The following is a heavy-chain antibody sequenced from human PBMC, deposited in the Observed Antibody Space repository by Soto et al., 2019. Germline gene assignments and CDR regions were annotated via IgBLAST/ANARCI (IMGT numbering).Heavy chain of an antibody. CDR3: ARVYCSGGSCYYIDY. Sequence: KTSETLSLTCTVSGGSISSGDYYWSWIRQPPGKGLEWIGNIYYSGSTYYNPSLKSRVTISVDTSKNQFSLKLSSVTAADTAVYYCARVYCSGGSCYYIDYWGQGTLVTVSS. CDR2: IYYSGST. CDR1: GGSISSGDYY. D-gene: IGHD2-15*01. J-gene: IGHJ4*02. V-gene: IGHV4-30-4*01.